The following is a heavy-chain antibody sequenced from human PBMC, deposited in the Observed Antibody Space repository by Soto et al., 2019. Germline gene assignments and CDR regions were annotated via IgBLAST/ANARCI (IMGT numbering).Heavy chain of an antibody. J-gene: IGHJ6*02. CDR2: ISYNGGNR. CDR1: GFTFSNYA. Sequence: QVQLVESGGGVVKPGRSLRLSCAASGFTFSNYAMHWARQAPGKGLECVAVISYNGGNRFYRDYVKGRFTISRDNSKNTVHLQIDSVRYEDAAVYYCARGDREDTAVVIGVRPGEYGVDVWGQGTTVTVSS. D-gene: IGHD2-15*01. CDR3: ARGDREDTAVVIGVRPGEYGVDV. V-gene: IGHV3-30*04.